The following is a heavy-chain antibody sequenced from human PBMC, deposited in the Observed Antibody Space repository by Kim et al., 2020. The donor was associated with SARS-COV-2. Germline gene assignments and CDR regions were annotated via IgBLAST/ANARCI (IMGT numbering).Heavy chain of an antibody. CDR3: ARDRGYYYGSAEAFDI. D-gene: IGHD3-10*01. Sequence: ASVKVSCKASGYIFAGYGLNWVRQAPGQGLEWMGWINTNTGNSMYAQGFTGRFVFSLDTSASTTYLQISSLKAEGTAVYYCARDRGYYYGSAEAFDIWGQ. CDR1: GYIFAGYG. CDR2: INTNTGNS. J-gene: IGHJ3*02. V-gene: IGHV7-4-1*02.